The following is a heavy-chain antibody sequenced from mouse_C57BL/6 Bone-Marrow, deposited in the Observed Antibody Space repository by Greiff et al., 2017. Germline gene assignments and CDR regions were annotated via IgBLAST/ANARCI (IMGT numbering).Heavy chain of an antibody. V-gene: IGHV7-3*01. CDR2: IRNKANGYTT. D-gene: IGHD1-1*01. CDR3: ARSGYYYGSSGNYFDY. CDR1: GFTFTDYY. Sequence: EVKLVESGGGLVQPGGSLSLSCAASGFTFTDYYMSWVRQPPGKALEWLGFIRNKANGYTTEYSASVKGRFTISRDNSQSILYLQMNALRAEDSATYYCARSGYYYGSSGNYFDYWGQGTTLTVSS. J-gene: IGHJ2*01.